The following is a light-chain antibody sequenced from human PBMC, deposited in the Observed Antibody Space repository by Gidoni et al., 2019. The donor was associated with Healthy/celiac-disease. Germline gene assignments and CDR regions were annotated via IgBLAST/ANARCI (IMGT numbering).Light chain of an antibody. V-gene: IGLV2-11*01. CDR2: DVS. J-gene: IGLJ2*01. CDR3: FSYAGSGVV. Sequence: QSALTQPRPVSGSPGQAGTISCTGTSSDVGGYNYVSWYQQHPGKAPKLMIYDVSKRPSGVPDRFSGSKSGNTASLTISGLQAEDEADYYCFSYAGSGVVFGGGTKLTVL. CDR1: SSDVGGYNY.